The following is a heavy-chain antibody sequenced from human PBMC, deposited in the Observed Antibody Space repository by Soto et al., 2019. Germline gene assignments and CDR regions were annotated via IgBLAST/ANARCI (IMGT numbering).Heavy chain of an antibody. V-gene: IGHV3-7*01. CDR3: TRDHQSTLEYYFAY. Sequence: EVQLVESGGGLVQPGGSLRLSCAASGFTFNNYWLSWVRQAPGQGLEWVANMNQDGTIKYYVDSVKGRFTISRDNAENSLCLQMNSLRAEDTAVYYCTRDHQSTLEYYFAYWGQGALVTVSS. CDR2: MNQDGTIK. J-gene: IGHJ4*02. D-gene: IGHD6-6*01. CDR1: GFTFNNYW.